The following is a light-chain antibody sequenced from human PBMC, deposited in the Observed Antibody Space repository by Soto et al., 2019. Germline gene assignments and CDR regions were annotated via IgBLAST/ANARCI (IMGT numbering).Light chain of an antibody. Sequence: QSALTQPASVSGSPGRSITMSCTGTSSDVGGYNYVSWYQQHPGKAPKLMIYDVSNRPSGVSNRFSGSKSGNTASLTISGLQAEDEADYYCSSYTSSSTLYVFGTGTKLTVL. J-gene: IGLJ1*01. CDR1: SSDVGGYNY. CDR2: DVS. CDR3: SSYTSSSTLYV. V-gene: IGLV2-14*01.